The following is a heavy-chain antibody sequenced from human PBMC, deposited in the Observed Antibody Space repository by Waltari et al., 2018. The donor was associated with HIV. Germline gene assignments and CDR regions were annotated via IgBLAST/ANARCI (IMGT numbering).Heavy chain of an antibody. V-gene: IGHV3-7*01. D-gene: IGHD5-18*01. Sequence: EVQLVEAGGGLVQPGGPLRLSCAASGFTFSSCWMSWVRQAPGKGLEWVANIKQDGSEKYYVDSVKGRFTISRDNAKNSLYLQMNSLRAEDTAVYYCARDLGYSYGYVSDYWGQGTLVTVSS. J-gene: IGHJ4*02. CDR2: IKQDGSEK. CDR1: GFTFSSCW. CDR3: ARDLGYSYGYVSDY.